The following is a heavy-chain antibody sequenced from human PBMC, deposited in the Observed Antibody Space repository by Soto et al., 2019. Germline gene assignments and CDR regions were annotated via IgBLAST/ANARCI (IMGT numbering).Heavy chain of an antibody. Sequence: QVQLQESGPGLVKPSQTLSLTCTVSGGSISSGDYYWSWIRQPPGKGLEWIGYIYYSGSTYYNPSLKSRVTTSVDASKNQFSLKLSSVTAADTAVYYCARDDYGDSYYYYGMDVWGQGTTVTVSS. CDR3: ARDDYGDSYYYYGMDV. J-gene: IGHJ6*02. V-gene: IGHV4-30-4*01. CDR1: GGSISSGDYY. D-gene: IGHD4-17*01. CDR2: IYYSGST.